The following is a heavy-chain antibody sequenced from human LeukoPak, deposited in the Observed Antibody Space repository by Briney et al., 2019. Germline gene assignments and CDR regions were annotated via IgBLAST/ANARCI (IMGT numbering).Heavy chain of an antibody. D-gene: IGHD2-21*02. Sequence: ASVKVSCKASGGTFSSYAISWVRQAPGQGLEWMGGIIPIFGTANYAQKFQGRVTITTDESTSTAYMELSSLRAEDTAVYYCAKESVVTARDWYFDLWGRGTLVIVSS. CDR2: IIPIFGTA. CDR3: AKESVVTARDWYFDL. CDR1: GGTFSSYA. J-gene: IGHJ2*01. V-gene: IGHV1-69*05.